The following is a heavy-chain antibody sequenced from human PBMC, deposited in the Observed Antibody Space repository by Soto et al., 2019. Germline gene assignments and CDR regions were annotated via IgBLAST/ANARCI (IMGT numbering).Heavy chain of an antibody. J-gene: IGHJ2*01. CDR3: AKDLDDGGRYWYFEL. V-gene: IGHV1-18*01. Sequence: QVQLVQSGAEVKKPGASVKVSCRASGYTFTHYGITWVRQAPGQGLEWWGWINPDNGGKHTGQRLHDRCTLTTDISTTTAYLELRSLLYNATAVYYCAKDLDDGGRYWYFELWGRGILVTVAS. CDR2: INPDNGGK. CDR1: GYTFTHYG. D-gene: IGHD4-17*01.